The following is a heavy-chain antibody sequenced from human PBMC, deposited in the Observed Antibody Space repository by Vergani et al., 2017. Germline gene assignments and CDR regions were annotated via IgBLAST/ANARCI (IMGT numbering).Heavy chain of an antibody. CDR1: GFTFSSYS. Sequence: EVQLVESGGGLVKPGGSLRLSCAASGFTFSSYSMNWVRQAPGKGLEWVSSISSSSSYIYYADSVKGRFTISRDNAKNSLYLQMNSLRAEDRAVYYCAVAGYSSPGCYYWGQGTLVTVSS. V-gene: IGHV3-21*01. J-gene: IGHJ4*02. CDR3: AVAGYSSPGCYY. D-gene: IGHD6-13*01. CDR2: ISSSSSYI.